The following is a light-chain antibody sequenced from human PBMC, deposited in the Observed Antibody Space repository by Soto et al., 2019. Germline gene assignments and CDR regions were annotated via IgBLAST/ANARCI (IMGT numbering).Light chain of an antibody. V-gene: IGKV1-5*03. CDR3: QQYNSYPWT. CDR2: KAS. CDR1: QGISTW. J-gene: IGKJ1*01. Sequence: DIQLTQSPSTLSASVGDRVIITCRASQGISTWLAWYQQKPGKAPKLLIYKASNLQTGVPSRFSGSGSGTEFILTISSLQPDDFATYYCQQYNSYPWTFGQGTKVEIK.